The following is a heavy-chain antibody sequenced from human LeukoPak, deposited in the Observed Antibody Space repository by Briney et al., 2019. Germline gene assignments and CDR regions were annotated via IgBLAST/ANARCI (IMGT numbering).Heavy chain of an antibody. J-gene: IGHJ4*02. D-gene: IGHD3-3*01. CDR1: GGSISSYY. CDR3: ARSGYDFWSGYQYYFDY. CDR2: IYYSGST. V-gene: IGHV4-59*01. Sequence: SETLSLTCTVSGGSISSYYWSWIRQPPGKGLEWIGYIYYSGSTNYNPSLKSRVTISVDTSKNQFSLKLSSVTAADTAAYYCARSGYDFWSGYQYYFDYWGQGTLVTVSS.